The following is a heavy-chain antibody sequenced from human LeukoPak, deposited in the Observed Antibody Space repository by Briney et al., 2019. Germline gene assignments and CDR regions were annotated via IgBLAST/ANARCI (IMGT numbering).Heavy chain of an antibody. J-gene: IGHJ4*02. D-gene: IGHD3-9*01. CDR3: ARYFDWLHFYYFDY. V-gene: IGHV3-15*01. CDR1: GFTFSNAW. Sequence: GGSLRLSCAASGFTFSNAWMSWVRQAPGKGLEWVGRIKSKTDGGTTDYAAPVKGRFTISRDDSKNTLYLQMNSLKTEDTAVYYCARYFDWLHFYYFDYWGQGTLVTVSS. CDR2: IKSKTDGGTT.